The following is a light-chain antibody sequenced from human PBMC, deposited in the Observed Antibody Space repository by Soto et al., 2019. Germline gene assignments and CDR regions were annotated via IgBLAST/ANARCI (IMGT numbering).Light chain of an antibody. J-gene: IGLJ3*02. CDR1: LSDVLSYNL. CDR2: EGS. Sequence: GLTQPSSVFGSTGQSITISCPGTLSDVLSYNLVSWYQQHPGKAPKLMIYEGSQRPSGVSYRFSGYKYGNTASLTISGLQAEDEANYFCCSYAQANSWVFGGGTKVTV. CDR3: CSYAQANSWV. V-gene: IGLV2-23*01.